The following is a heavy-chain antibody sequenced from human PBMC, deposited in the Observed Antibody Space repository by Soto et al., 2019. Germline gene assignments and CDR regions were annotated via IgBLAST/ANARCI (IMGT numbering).Heavy chain of an antibody. CDR1: GGTFSSYA. J-gene: IGHJ6*02. V-gene: IGHV1-69*12. Sequence: QVQLVQSGAEVKKPGSSVKVSCKASGGTFSSYAISWVRQAPGQGLEWMGGIIPIFGTANYAQKFQGRVTITADESTSTAYMELSSLRSEDTAVYYCASSGYSKQLVYYYYYGMDVWGQGTTVTVSS. CDR3: ASSGYSKQLVYYYYYGMDV. D-gene: IGHD6-13*01. CDR2: IIPIFGTA.